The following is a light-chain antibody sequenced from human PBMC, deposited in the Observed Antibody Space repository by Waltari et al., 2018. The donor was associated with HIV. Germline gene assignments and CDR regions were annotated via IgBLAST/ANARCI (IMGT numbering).Light chain of an antibody. CDR3: QSYDRSLSGYVV. J-gene: IGLJ2*01. V-gene: IGLV1-40*01. CDR2: GNS. Sequence: QSLLTQPPSVSGAPGQRVTISCTGSSSHIGAGFDVHWSQQLPGTVPKLLIYGNSNRPSGVPHRFSGSRSGTSASLAITGLQAEDEADYYCQSYDRSLSGYVVFGGGTKLTVL. CDR1: SSHIGAGFD.